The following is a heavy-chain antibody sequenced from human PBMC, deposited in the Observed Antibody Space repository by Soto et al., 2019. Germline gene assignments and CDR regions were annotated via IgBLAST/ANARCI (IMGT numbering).Heavy chain of an antibody. CDR3: AVGVYYYGSGSYYNWFYP. V-gene: IGHV6-1*01. CDR2: TYYRSKWYN. Sequence: SQTLSLTCAISGDSVSSSSAAWNWIRQSPSRGLEWLGRTYYRSKWYNDYAVSVKSRITINPDTSKNQFSLQLNSVTPEDTAVYYCAVGVYYYGSGSYYNWFYPWGQGTLVTVSS. J-gene: IGHJ5*02. CDR1: GDSVSSSSAA. D-gene: IGHD3-10*01.